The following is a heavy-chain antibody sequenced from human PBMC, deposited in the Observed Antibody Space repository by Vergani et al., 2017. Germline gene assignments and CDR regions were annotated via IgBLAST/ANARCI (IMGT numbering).Heavy chain of an antibody. CDR3: ATAGEYGSDL. D-gene: IGHD3-10*01. CDR2: ISYDGSNK. CDR1: GFTFSSYA. V-gene: IGHV3-30-3*01. J-gene: IGHJ4*02. Sequence: VQLVESGGGLVQPGGSLRLSCAASGFTFSSYAMHWVRQAPGTGLEWVAVISYDGSNKYYADSVEGRFTISRDNSKNTLYLQMNSLGAEDTAVYYCATAGEYGSDLGGQGTLVTVSS.